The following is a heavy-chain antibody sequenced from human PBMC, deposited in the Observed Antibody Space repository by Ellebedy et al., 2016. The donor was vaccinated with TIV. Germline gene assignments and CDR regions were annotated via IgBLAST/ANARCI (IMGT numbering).Heavy chain of an antibody. Sequence: GESLKISXAASGFTFSTYNMNWVRQAPGKGLEWVSSISSSSSYIYYADSVKGRFTISRDNAKNSLYLQMNSLRAEDTAVYYCARAGGSYYGYWGQGTLVTVSS. D-gene: IGHD1-26*01. CDR3: ARAGGSYYGY. J-gene: IGHJ4*02. V-gene: IGHV3-21*01. CDR1: GFTFSTYN. CDR2: ISSSSSYI.